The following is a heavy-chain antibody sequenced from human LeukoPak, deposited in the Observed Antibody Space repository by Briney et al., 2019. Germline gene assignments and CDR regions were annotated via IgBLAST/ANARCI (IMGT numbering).Heavy chain of an antibody. CDR1: GGSISSSSYF. V-gene: IGHV4-39*01. CDR2: ISYSGGT. J-gene: IGHJ1*01. Sequence: PSETLSLTCTVSGGSISSSSYFWGWIRQPPGKGLEWIGSISYSGGTYYNPSLESRVTISVDTSRDQFSLNVISVTAADTAVYYCARSSIVIVPTTITYFQDWGPGTLVIVSS. CDR3: ARSSIVIVPTTITYFQD. D-gene: IGHD2/OR15-2a*01.